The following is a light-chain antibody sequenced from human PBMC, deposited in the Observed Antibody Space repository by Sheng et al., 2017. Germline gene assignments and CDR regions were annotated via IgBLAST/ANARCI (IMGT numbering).Light chain of an antibody. CDR1: QSISTY. J-gene: IGKJ2*01. CDR3: QQSYNNPPYT. CDR2: TAS. V-gene: IGKV1-39*01. Sequence: DIQMTQSPSSLSASVGDRVTITCRASQSISTYLNWYQQKPGKAPKLLIYTASTLQSGVPSRFSGSGSGTDFTLTISSLQPEDFATYYCQQSYNNPPYTFGQGTKVEIK.